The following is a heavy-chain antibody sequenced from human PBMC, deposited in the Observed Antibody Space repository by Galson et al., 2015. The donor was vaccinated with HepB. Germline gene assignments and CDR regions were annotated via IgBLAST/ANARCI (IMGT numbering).Heavy chain of an antibody. CDR3: ARGGVGGYYDY. CDR1: GFTVSSIH. J-gene: IGHJ4*02. V-gene: IGHV3-66*01. CDR2: IYSGGTT. D-gene: IGHD1-26*01. Sequence: SLRLSCAASGFTVSSIHMSWVRQAPGKGLDWVSVIYSGGTTYYADSVKGRFTISRDNSKNTLYLQMNSLRAEDTAVYYRARGGVGGYYDYWGQGTLVTVSS.